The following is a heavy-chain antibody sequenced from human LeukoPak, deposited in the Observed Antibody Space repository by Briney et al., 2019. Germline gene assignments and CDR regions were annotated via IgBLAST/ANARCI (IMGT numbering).Heavy chain of an antibody. CDR1: GGSFSDYY. J-gene: IGHJ5*02. D-gene: IGHD5-24*01. CDR2: INHSGST. Sequence: SETLSLTCAVYGGSFSDYYWSWIRQPPGKGLEWIGEINHSGSTNYNPSLKSRVTISVDTSKNQFSLKLSSVTAADTAVYYCARDRDGYYSNWFDPWGQGTLVTVSS. CDR3: ARDRDGYYSNWFDP. V-gene: IGHV4-34*01.